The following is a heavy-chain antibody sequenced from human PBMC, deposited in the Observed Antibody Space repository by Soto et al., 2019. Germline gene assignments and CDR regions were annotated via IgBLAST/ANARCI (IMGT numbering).Heavy chain of an antibody. CDR1: GGSFSGYY. V-gene: IGHV4-34*01. D-gene: IGHD3-10*01. Sequence: SETLSLTCAVYGGSFSGYYWSWIRQPPGKGVEWIGEINHSGSTNYNPSLKRRVTISVDTSKNQYSLKLSSVTAADTAVYYCARVREGFMVRGVITRAKDIDYWGQGTLVTVSS. CDR2: INHSGST. CDR3: ARVREGFMVRGVITRAKDIDY. J-gene: IGHJ4*02.